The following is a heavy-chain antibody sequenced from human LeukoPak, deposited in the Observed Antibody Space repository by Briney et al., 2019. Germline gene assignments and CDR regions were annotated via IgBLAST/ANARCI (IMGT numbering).Heavy chain of an antibody. CDR3: TRTRDYFATTRYFDY. J-gene: IGHJ4*02. Sequence: GASVKVSCKASGYMFSSYYMTWVRQAPGQGLEWMGWISGYNAKTNYAQKFQGRVTMTTDTYTRTAYLELRSLSSDDTAVYYCTRTRDYFATTRYFDYWGQGTLVTVSS. D-gene: IGHD1-26*01. CDR1: GYMFSSYY. V-gene: IGHV1-18*01. CDR2: ISGYNAKT.